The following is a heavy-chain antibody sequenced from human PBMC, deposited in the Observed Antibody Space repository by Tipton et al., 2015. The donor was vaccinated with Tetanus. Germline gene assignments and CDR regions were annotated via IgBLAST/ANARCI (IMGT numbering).Heavy chain of an antibody. CDR3: AGDMRVEGSGWYTDY. Sequence: LSLSCSVPGGSISSGDYFWSWIRQLPGKGLECLGNFHHSRSTYYGPSLKSRVTISTDTSKNQFSLRLSSVTAADTAVYYCAGDMRVEGSGWYTDYWGQGTLVTVSS. D-gene: IGHD6-19*01. CDR1: GGSISSGDYF. CDR2: FHHSRST. V-gene: IGHV4-31*03. J-gene: IGHJ4*02.